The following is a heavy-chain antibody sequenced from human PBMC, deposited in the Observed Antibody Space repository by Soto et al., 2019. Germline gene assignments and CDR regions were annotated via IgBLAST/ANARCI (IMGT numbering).Heavy chain of an antibody. V-gene: IGHV4-34*01. Sequence: PSETLSLTCAVYGGSVNGYYWNWIRQPPGKGVEWIGEINHTGGTHYNPSLKSRVTMSVDTSKNQFSLRLSSVTAADTAIYYCATRITVFGLLIPPFDPWGQGTQVTVSS. CDR1: GGSVNGYY. D-gene: IGHD3-3*01. J-gene: IGHJ5*02. CDR3: ATRITVFGLLIPPFDP. CDR2: INHTGGT.